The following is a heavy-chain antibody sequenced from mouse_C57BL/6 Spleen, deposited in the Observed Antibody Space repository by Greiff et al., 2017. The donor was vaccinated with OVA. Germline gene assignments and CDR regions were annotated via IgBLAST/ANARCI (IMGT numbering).Heavy chain of an antibody. V-gene: IGHV1-50*01. D-gene: IGHD2-5*01. CDR3: ALYSNYGD. CDR2: IDPSDSYT. CDR1: GYTFTSYW. Sequence: QVQLKQPGAELVKPGASVKLSCKASGYTFTSYWMQWVKQRPGQGLEWIGEIDPSDSYTNYNQKFKGKATLTVDTSSSTAYMQLSSLTSEDSAVDYCALYSNYGDWGQGTTLTVSS. J-gene: IGHJ2*01.